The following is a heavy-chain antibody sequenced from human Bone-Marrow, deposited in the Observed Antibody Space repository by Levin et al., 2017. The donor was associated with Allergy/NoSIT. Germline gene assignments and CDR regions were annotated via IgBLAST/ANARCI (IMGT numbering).Heavy chain of an antibody. J-gene: IGHJ4*02. CDR1: GFTFSNYW. V-gene: IGHV3-7*01. CDR2: IKEDGSEK. Sequence: GESLKISCAASGFTFSNYWMSWVRQAPGKGLEWVANIKEDGSEKYYVDSVKGRFTISRDNAKNSLYLQMNSLRAEDTAVYYCARDPVAGVYWGQGTLVTVSS. D-gene: IGHD6-19*01. CDR3: ARDPVAGVY.